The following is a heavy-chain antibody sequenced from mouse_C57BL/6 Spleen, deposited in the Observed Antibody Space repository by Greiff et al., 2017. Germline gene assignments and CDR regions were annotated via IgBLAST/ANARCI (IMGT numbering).Heavy chain of an antibody. J-gene: IGHJ2*01. CDR2: IYPSDSET. D-gene: IGHD1-1*01. CDR3: ARLWDYYGSSEGGY. V-gene: IGHV1-61*01. Sequence: QVQLQQPGAELVRPGSSVKLSCKASGYTFTSYWMDWVKQRPGQGLEWIGDIYPSDSETHYNQKFKDKATLTVDKSSSTAYMQLSSLTSEDSAVYYCARLWDYYGSSEGGYWGQGTTLTVSS. CDR1: GYTFTSYW.